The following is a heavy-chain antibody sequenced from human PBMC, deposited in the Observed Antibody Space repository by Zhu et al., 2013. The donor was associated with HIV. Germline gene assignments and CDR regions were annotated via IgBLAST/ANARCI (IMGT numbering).Heavy chain of an antibody. CDR3: VREYRLVGDRGAFDI. J-gene: IGHJ3*02. D-gene: IGHD2-15*01. CDR2: INPKGGGT. CDR1: GYTFNDYY. V-gene: IGHV1-2*02. Sequence: QVHLVQSGAEVRKPGASVKVSCKASGYTFNDYYMHWVRQAPGQGLEWMGWINPKGGGTNYPQKFQGRVTMTRATPINTVYMELRGLRSEDTARYYCVREYRLVGDRGAFDIWGRGTMVTVSS.